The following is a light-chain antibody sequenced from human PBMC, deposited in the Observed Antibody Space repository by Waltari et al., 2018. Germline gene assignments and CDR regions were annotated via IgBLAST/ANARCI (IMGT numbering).Light chain of an antibody. V-gene: IGKV1-33*01. J-gene: IGKJ4*01. CDR1: QGINYY. Sequence: DIQMTQSPSSLSASVGDRVTISCRASQGINYYLTWYHQKPGKAPKRLIYYASSLESGVPSRFSGSGSGADYTLTINSLQPEDIGTYYCQQYDNFPLTFGGGTKVEI. CDR2: YAS. CDR3: QQYDNFPLT.